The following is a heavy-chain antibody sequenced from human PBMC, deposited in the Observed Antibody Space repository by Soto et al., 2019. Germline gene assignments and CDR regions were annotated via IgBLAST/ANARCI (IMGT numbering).Heavy chain of an antibody. CDR1: GFTFSSYA. CDR3: VRGLEVGGAGA. J-gene: IGHJ5*02. CDR2: ISYDGSNK. Sequence: QVQLVESGGGVVQPGRSLRLSCAASGFTFSSYAMHWVRQAPGKGLEWVAVISYDGSNKYYADSVKGRFTISRDNSKNPLYLQMMSLRAEDTVGYYWVRGLEVGGAGAWGQRTLVSVS. V-gene: IGHV3-30-3*01. D-gene: IGHD6-19*01.